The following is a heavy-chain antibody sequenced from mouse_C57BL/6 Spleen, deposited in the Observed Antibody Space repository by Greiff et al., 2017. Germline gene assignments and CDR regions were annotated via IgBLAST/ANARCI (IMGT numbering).Heavy chain of an antibody. J-gene: IGHJ3*01. CDR2: ILPGSGST. CDR3: ARSYYGNFFAY. CDR1: GYTFTGYW. V-gene: IGHV1-9*01. D-gene: IGHD2-1*01. Sequence: QVQLQQSGAELMKPGASVKLSCKATGYTFTGYWIEWVKQRPGHGLAWIGAILPGSGSTNYNEKFKGQATFTADTSTRTAYMQLSSLTTEDAAIYYCARSYYGNFFAYWGQGTLVTVSA.